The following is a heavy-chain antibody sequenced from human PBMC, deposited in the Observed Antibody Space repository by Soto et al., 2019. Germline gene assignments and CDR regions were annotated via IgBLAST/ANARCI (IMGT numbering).Heavy chain of an antibody. CDR2: IDPGDSYI. V-gene: IGHV5-10-1*01. CDR3: ARVRVSAFYDNWFDP. D-gene: IGHD3-10*01. Sequence: GESLKISCQGSGYVFTTYWISWVRQMPGKGPEWMGRIDPGDSYINYSPSFQGHVTISVDNSISTVYLQFHSLKASDTAIYYCARVRVSAFYDNWFDPWGQGTLVTVPQ. J-gene: IGHJ5*02. CDR1: GYVFTTYW.